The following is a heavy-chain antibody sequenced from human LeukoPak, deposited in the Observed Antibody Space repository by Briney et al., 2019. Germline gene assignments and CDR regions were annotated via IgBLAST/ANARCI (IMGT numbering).Heavy chain of an antibody. Sequence: SQTLSLTCTVSGGSISSGGYYWSWIRQHPGKGLEWIGYIYYSGSTYYNPSLKSRVTISVDTSKNQFSLKLSSVTAADTAVYYCARERPRQRYNYGMDVWGQGTTVTVSS. V-gene: IGHV4-31*03. D-gene: IGHD6-25*01. J-gene: IGHJ6*02. CDR1: GGSISSGGYY. CDR3: ARERPRQRYNYGMDV. CDR2: IYYSGST.